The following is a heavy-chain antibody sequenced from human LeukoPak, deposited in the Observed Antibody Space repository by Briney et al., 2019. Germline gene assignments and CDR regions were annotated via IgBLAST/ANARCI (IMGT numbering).Heavy chain of an antibody. CDR2: INPNSGGT. D-gene: IGHD3-9*01. CDR3: AREPYYDILTGYLDY. CDR1: GYTFTGYY. J-gene: IGHJ4*02. V-gene: IGHV1-2*06. Sequence: GASVKVSCKASGYTFTGYYMHWVRQAPGQGLEWMGRINPNSGGTNYAQKFQGRVTMTRDTSISTAYMELSRLRSEDTAVYYCAREPYYDILTGYLDYWGQGTLVTVSS.